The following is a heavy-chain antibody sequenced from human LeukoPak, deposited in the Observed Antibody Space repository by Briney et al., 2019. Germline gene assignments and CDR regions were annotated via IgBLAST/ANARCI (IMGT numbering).Heavy chain of an antibody. D-gene: IGHD3-22*01. CDR1: GFSFSSYG. J-gene: IGHJ3*02. Sequence: PGRSLRLSCAASGFSFSSYGMHWVRQAPGKGLEWVAVISYDGSNKYYADSVKGRFTISRDNSKNTLHMQMNTLRAEDTAMYYCAKALNYYDRAYDMWGQGTVVTVSS. CDR2: ISYDGSNK. CDR3: AKALNYYDRAYDM. V-gene: IGHV3-30*18.